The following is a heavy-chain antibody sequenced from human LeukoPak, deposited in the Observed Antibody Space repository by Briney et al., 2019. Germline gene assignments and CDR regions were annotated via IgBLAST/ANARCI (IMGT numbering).Heavy chain of an antibody. D-gene: IGHD6-13*01. Sequence: PGGSLRLSCAASGFIFSSHSMSWVRQAPGKGLEWVSVITGSGGNTYYADSVKGRFTISKDNSKNTVYLQMSSLRVDDTAVYYCAKAASSSWPSYYYGMDVWGQGTTVTVSS. CDR2: ITGSGGNT. CDR3: AKAASSSWPSYYYGMDV. J-gene: IGHJ6*02. CDR1: GFIFSSHS. V-gene: IGHV3-23*01.